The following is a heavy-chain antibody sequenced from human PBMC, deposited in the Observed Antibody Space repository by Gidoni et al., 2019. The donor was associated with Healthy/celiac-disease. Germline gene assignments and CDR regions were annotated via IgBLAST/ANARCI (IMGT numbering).Heavy chain of an antibody. J-gene: IGHJ4*02. CDR3: ARDRHIVVVPAAIGY. CDR1: GFTFSSYG. Sequence: QVQLVESGGGVVQPGRSLRLSCAASGFTFSSYGMHWVRQAPGKGLEWVAVISYDGSNKYYADSVKGRFTISRDNSKNTLYLQMNSLRAEDTAVYYCARDRHIVVVPAAIGYWGQGTLVTVSS. CDR2: ISYDGSNK. V-gene: IGHV3-30*03. D-gene: IGHD2-2*01.